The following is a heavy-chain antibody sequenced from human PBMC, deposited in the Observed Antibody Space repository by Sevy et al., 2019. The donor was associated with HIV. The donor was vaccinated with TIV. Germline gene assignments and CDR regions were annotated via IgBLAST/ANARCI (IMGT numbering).Heavy chain of an antibody. J-gene: IGHJ4*02. CDR1: GFTFSRYA. CDR3: ARDYYDYAGYCYAFHY. D-gene: IGHD2-21*01. CDR2: ISHEGNNK. V-gene: IGHV3-30*01. Sequence: GGSLRLSCTASGFTFSRYAMYWVRQAPGKGLEWVAVISHEGNNKDYADSVMVRFTISRGNSKNTLYMQMTNLRAEDTAFYYCARDYYDYAGYCYAFHYWGQGTLVTVSS.